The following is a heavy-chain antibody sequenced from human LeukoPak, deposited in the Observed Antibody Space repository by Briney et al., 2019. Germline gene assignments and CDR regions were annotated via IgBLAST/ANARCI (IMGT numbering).Heavy chain of an antibody. CDR2: IIPIFPTP. D-gene: IGHD6-25*01. J-gene: IGHJ3*02. CDR3: ARGPRPPAAPYSFDI. CDR1: GGTFSTHA. V-gene: IGHV1-69*05. Sequence: ASVKVSCKASGGTFSTHALNWLRQAPGQGLEWIGGIIPIFPTPKYAQKFQGRVTITTDESATTAYIELTSLTSEDTALYYCARGPRPPAAPYSFDIWGQGTMVTVSS.